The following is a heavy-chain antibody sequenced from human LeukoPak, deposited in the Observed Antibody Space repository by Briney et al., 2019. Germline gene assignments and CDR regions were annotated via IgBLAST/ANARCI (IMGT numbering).Heavy chain of an antibody. Sequence: GGSLRLSCAASGFTFSGYWMSWVRQAPGKGLEWVANIRKDGSEKYYVDSVKGRFTISRDNAKNSLYLQMNSLRAEDTAVYYFGDYSYYYYYMDVWGKGTTVTVSS. CDR1: GFTFSGYW. J-gene: IGHJ6*03. D-gene: IGHD3-10*01. CDR3: GDYSYYYYYMDV. V-gene: IGHV3-7*01. CDR2: IRKDGSEK.